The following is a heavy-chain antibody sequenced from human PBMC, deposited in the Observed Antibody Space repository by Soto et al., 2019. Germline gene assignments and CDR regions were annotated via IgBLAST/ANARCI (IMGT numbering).Heavy chain of an antibody. V-gene: IGHV1-18*04. CDR1: GFSFSDYF. D-gene: IGHD2-2*01. CDR2: ITPYNGKT. CDR3: ARDTSHYFDH. J-gene: IGHJ4*02. Sequence: ASVKVSCKASGFSFSDYFMHWVRQAPGQGLEWMGWITPYNGKTHYAQKFQDRVTMTTDTAATTAYMELRSLTSDDSAMYFCARDTSHYFDHWGQGILVTVSS.